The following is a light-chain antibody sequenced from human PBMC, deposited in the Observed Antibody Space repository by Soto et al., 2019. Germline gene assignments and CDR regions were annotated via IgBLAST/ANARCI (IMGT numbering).Light chain of an antibody. CDR2: GAS. J-gene: IGKJ2*01. Sequence: EIVLTQSPGTLSLSPGEGATLSCRASQSVRSNYLAWYQQKPGQAPRLLIYGASTRATGIPARFSGSGSGTEFTLTINSLQSEDFAVYYCQHYNNWPEFGQGAKLEIK. V-gene: IGKV3-15*01. CDR3: QHYNNWPE. CDR1: QSVRSN.